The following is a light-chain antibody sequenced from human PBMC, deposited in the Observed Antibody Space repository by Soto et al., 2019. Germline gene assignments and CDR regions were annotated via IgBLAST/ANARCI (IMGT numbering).Light chain of an antibody. V-gene: IGKV3-20*01. CDR1: QSVTTR. J-gene: IGKJ5*01. CDR2: GAS. Sequence: IVLTQSPGTLSLSPGERVTLSCRASQSVTTRLAWYQHKPGQAPTLLMSGASNRASGVPVRFSGSGSGTDFTLTITRLEPEDFALYYFQQYGGSPITFDLGTRLEIK. CDR3: QQYGGSPIT.